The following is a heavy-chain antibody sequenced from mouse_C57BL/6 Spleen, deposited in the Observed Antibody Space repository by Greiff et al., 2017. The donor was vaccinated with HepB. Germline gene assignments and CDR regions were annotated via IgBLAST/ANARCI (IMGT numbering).Heavy chain of an antibody. V-gene: IGHV5-9-1*02. J-gene: IGHJ2*01. D-gene: IGHD2-4*01. CDR3: TRGWDDSYYFDY. Sequence: EVKLMESGEGLVKPGGSLKLSCAASGFTFSSYAMSWVRQTPEKRLEWVAYISSGGDYIYYADTVKGRFTISRDNARNTLYLQMSSLKSEDTAMYYCTRGWDDSYYFDYWGQGTTLTVSS. CDR2: ISSGGDYI. CDR1: GFTFSSYA.